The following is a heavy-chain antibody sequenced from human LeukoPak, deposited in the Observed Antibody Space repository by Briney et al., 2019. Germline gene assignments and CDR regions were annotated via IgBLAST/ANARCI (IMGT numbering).Heavy chain of an antibody. CDR2: IYHSGST. Sequence: KTSETLSLTCTVSGGSITSYYWSWIRQPPGKGLEWIGYIYHSGSTNYNPPLKSRVPISVETSKNQFSLRLRSVTAADTAVYYCARHIPGNPYFDYWGQGTPVTVSS. D-gene: IGHD2/OR15-2a*01. V-gene: IGHV4-59*08. CDR1: GGSITSYY. J-gene: IGHJ4*02. CDR3: ARHIPGNPYFDY.